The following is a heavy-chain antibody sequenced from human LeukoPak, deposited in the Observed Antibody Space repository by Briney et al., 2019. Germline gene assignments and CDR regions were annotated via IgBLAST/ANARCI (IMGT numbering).Heavy chain of an antibody. CDR1: GFTFSSYS. CDR3: AGLEDYYYMDV. Sequence: GGSLRLSCAASGFTFSSYSMNWVRQAPGKGLEWVSYISSSGSTIYYADSVKGRFTISRDNAKNSLYLQMNSLRAEDTAVYYCAGLEDYYYMDVWGKGTTVTVSS. D-gene: IGHD6-6*01. J-gene: IGHJ6*03. CDR2: ISSSGSTI. V-gene: IGHV3-48*04.